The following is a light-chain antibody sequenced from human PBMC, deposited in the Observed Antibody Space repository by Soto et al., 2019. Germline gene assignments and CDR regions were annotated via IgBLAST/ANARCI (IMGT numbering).Light chain of an antibody. CDR3: QQRYSTPGT. J-gene: IGKJ1*01. Sequence: DIQMTQSPSSLSASVGDRVTITCRASQSVSKYLNWYQQNPGKAPKLLIYGAISLHSGVPSRFSGSGSGTYFTLTISNLQTEDFASYYCQQRYSTPGTFGQGTKVEIK. CDR2: GAI. CDR1: QSVSKY. V-gene: IGKV1-39*01.